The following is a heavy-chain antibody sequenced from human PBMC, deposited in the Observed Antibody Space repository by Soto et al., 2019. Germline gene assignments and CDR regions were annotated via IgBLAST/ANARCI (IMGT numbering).Heavy chain of an antibody. V-gene: IGHV3-48*01. J-gene: IGHJ4*02. CDR2: ITASSSDV. D-gene: IGHD6-25*01. CDR1: GFSFSDSN. CDR3: ARDWLRAATYS. Sequence: EVQLVDSGGGLIQPGGSLRLTCAASGFSFSDSNMNWVRQVPGKGLQWLSFITASSSDVRYAESVEGRFTVSRDNAKNSLYVELNSVRAEDTGVYYCARDWLRAATYSWGQGTLVTVSS.